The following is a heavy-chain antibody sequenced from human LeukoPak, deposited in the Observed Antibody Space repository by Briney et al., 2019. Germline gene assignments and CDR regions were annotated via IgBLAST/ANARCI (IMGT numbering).Heavy chain of an antibody. D-gene: IGHD3-22*01. V-gene: IGHV3-7*01. J-gene: IGHJ3*02. Sequence: GGSLRLSCAASGFTFSSYWMSWVRQAPGKGLEWVANIKQDGSEKYYVDSVKGRFTISRDNAKNSLYLQMNSLRAEDTAVYYCARAGGYYYDSSGYYPDAFDIWGQGTMVTVSS. CDR3: ARAGGYYYDSSGYYPDAFDI. CDR2: IKQDGSEK. CDR1: GFTFSSYW.